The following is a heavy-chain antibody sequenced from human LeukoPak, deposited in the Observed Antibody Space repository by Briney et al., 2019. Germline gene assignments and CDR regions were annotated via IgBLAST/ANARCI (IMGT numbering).Heavy chain of an antibody. D-gene: IGHD2-15*01. V-gene: IGHV3-21*01. J-gene: IGHJ6*03. Sequence: PGGSLRLSCAASGFTFSSYSMNWVRQAPGKGLEWVSSISSSSSYIYYADSVKGRFTISRDNSKNTLYLQMNSLRAEDTAVYYCARDVPDIVVVVAATQNERGYYMDVWGKGTTVTVSS. CDR3: ARDVPDIVVVVAATQNERGYYMDV. CDR2: ISSSSSYI. CDR1: GFTFSSYS.